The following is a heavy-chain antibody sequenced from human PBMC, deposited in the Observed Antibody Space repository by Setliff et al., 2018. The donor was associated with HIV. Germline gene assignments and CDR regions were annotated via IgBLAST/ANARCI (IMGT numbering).Heavy chain of an antibody. Sequence: LSLTCTVSGGSISSDYWSWIRQPAGKGLEWIGRIYTSGSTNYNPSLKSRVTISVDTSKNQFSLKLASVTAADTAAYFCARRSDWFDPWGQGTLVTVSS. CDR1: GGSISSDY. CDR3: ARRSDWFDP. J-gene: IGHJ5*02. CDR2: IYTSGST. V-gene: IGHV4-4*07.